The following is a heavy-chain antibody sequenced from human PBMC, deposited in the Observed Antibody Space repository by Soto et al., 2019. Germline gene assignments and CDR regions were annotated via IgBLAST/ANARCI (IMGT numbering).Heavy chain of an antibody. D-gene: IGHD2-15*01. CDR3: ARGGCSGGSCQALDY. V-gene: IGHV4-59*01. CDR1: GDFLSSYY. Sequence: SETLSLTCTVSGDFLSSYYWSWIRQSPVKGLEWIGYIYYSGVTNYNASLKSRVTMSVDTSKNQFSLKLNSVTAADTAVYYCARGGCSGGSCQALDYWGQGTLVTVSS. J-gene: IGHJ4*02. CDR2: IYYSGVT.